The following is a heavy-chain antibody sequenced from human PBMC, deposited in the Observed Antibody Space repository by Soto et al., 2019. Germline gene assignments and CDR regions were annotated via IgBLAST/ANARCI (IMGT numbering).Heavy chain of an antibody. Sequence: SETLSLTCTVSVGSFSSGSYYWSWIRQPPGKGLEWIGYIYYSGSTNYNPSLKSRVTISVDTSKNQFSLKLSSVTAADTAVYYCASTPSGYSYGYFYYGMDVWGQGTTVTVSS. CDR2: IYYSGST. V-gene: IGHV4-61*01. J-gene: IGHJ6*02. D-gene: IGHD5-18*01. CDR3: ASTPSGYSYGYFYYGMDV. CDR1: VGSFSSGSYY.